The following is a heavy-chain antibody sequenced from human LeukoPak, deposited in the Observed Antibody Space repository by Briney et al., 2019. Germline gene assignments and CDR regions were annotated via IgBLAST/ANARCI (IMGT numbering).Heavy chain of an antibody. D-gene: IGHD2-2*01. V-gene: IGHV4-4*09. J-gene: IGHJ6*03. Sequence: PSETLSLTCTVSGGSISGYFWGWIRQPPGKGPEWIGYIYSTGTTNYSPSLSSRVTISVDTSKNQLSLNLRFVTATDTAVYHCARHNPPPIGFCSGTSCFMSGSQYLYMDVWGKGTSVTVS. CDR1: GGSISGYF. CDR3: ARHNPPPIGFCSGTSCFMSGSQYLYMDV. CDR2: IYSTGTT.